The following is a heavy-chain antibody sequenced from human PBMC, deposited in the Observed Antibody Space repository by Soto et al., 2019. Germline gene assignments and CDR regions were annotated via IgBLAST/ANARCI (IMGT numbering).Heavy chain of an antibody. Sequence: QLVQSGAEVKQPGASVKVSCKASGYTFTSHAMHWVRQAPGQRLEWMGWINSANGNTKYSQKFQGRATITRDTSASTAYMGLSSVRSEVTAVYFCARGSSDWLPYFDDWGQGSLVTVSS. CDR3: ARGSSDWLPYFDD. D-gene: IGHD3-9*01. CDR1: GYTFTSHA. V-gene: IGHV1-3*01. J-gene: IGHJ4*02. CDR2: INSANGNT.